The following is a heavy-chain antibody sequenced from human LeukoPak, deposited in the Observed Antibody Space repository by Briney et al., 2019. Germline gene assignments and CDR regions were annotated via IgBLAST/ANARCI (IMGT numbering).Heavy chain of an antibody. J-gene: IGHJ5*02. Sequence: ASVKVSCKASGYTFTSYAMHWVRQAPGQRLEWMGWINAGNGNTKYSQKFQGRVTITRDTSASTAHMELSSLRSEDTAVYYCARARLSYYDRNWFDPWGQGTLVTVSS. CDR3: ARARLSYYDRNWFDP. V-gene: IGHV1-3*01. CDR1: GYTFTSYA. CDR2: INAGNGNT. D-gene: IGHD3-22*01.